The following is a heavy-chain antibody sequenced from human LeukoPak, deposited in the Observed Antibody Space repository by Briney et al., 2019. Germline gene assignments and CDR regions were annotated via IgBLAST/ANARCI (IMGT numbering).Heavy chain of an antibody. Sequence: GGSLRLSCAASGFTFSNYHMHWVRQAPGKGLEYVSAISSNGGSTYYANSVKDRFTISRDNSKNTLYLQMGSLRGEDMAVYYCARDLSGAAGLWGQGTLVTVSS. D-gene: IGHD6-13*01. CDR3: ARDLSGAAGL. V-gene: IGHV3-64*01. CDR2: ISSNGGST. J-gene: IGHJ4*02. CDR1: GFTFSNYH.